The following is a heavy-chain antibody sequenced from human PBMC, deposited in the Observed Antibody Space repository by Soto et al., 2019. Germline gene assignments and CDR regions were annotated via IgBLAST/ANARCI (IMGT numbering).Heavy chain of an antibody. V-gene: IGHV3-30-3*01. CDR1: GFAFSSYA. J-gene: IGHJ4*02. CDR3: ARPFSSGWYGDFDY. CDR2: ISYDASNK. D-gene: IGHD6-19*01. Sequence: QVQLVESGGGVVKPGRSLRLSCAASGFAFSSYAMHWVRRAPGKGLEWVAVISYDASNKYYADSVKGRFTISRDNSKKTMYLQMSSLRAEDTAVYYCARPFSSGWYGDFDYWGQGTLVTVSS.